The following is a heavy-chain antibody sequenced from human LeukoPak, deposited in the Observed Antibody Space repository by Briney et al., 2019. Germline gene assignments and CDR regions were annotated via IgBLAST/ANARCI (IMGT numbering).Heavy chain of an antibody. CDR3: ARVHDSDWYFDY. D-gene: IGHD6-19*01. V-gene: IGHV1-46*01. CDR1: GYSFTTYY. Sequence: GASVKVSCKASGYSFTTYYMHWVRQAPGQGLEWMGIIKPSGGSTSYAQKFQDRVTMTRDTSMSTVYMELSSLRSEDMAVYYCARVHDSDWYFDYWGQGTLVTVSS. CDR2: IKPSGGST. J-gene: IGHJ4*02.